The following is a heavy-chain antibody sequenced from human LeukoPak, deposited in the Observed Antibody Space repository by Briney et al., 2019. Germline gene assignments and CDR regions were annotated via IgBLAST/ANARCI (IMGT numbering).Heavy chain of an antibody. Sequence: VASVKVSCKASGGTFSSYAISWVRQAPGQGLEWMGGIIPIFGTANYAQKFQGRVTITADESTSTAYMELSSLRSEDTAVYYCARENYDSSGYYYTAFAYWGQGTLVTVSS. D-gene: IGHD3-22*01. J-gene: IGHJ4*02. V-gene: IGHV1-69*13. CDR3: ARENYDSSGYYYTAFAY. CDR1: GGTFSSYA. CDR2: IIPIFGTA.